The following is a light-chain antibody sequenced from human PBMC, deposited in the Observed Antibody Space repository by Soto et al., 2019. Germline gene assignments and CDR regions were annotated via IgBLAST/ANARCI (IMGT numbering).Light chain of an antibody. Sequence: DIHLTQSPSFLSASVGYRFTSTCRASQGINSYLAWYQQKPGKDPKILIYTGSTLQSGVKSRFSGSGSGTEFTLTISSMQPEDFATYYCKQHNSYHVTFGGGNKVDI. V-gene: IGKV1-9*01. CDR2: TGS. CDR1: QGINSY. J-gene: IGKJ4*01. CDR3: KQHNSYHVT.